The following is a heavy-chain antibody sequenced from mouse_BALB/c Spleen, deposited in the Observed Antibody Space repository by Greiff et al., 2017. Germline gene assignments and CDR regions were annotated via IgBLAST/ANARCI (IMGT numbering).Heavy chain of an antibody. D-gene: IGHD1-1*01. V-gene: IGHV1S81*02. Sequence: VQLQQPGAELVKPGASVKLSCKASGYTFTSYWMHWVKQRPGQGLEWIGEINPSNGRTNYNEKFKSKATLTVDKSSSTAYMQLSSLTSEDSAVYDSDSVTTVVAPELAYWGQGTLVTVAA. J-gene: IGHJ3*01. CDR1: GYTFTSYW. CDR2: INPSNGRT. CDR3: DSVTTVVAPELAY.